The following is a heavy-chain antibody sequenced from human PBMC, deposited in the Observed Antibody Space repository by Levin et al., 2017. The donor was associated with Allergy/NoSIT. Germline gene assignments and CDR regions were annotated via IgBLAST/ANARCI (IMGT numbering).Heavy chain of an antibody. Sequence: WASVKVSCKASGGTFSSYAISWVRQAPGQGLEWMGGIIPIFGTANYAQKFQGRVTITADESTSTAYMELSSLRSEDTAVYYCAGYCSSTSCPQVNWFDPWGQGTLVTVSS. CDR2: IIPIFGTA. CDR3: AGYCSSTSCPQVNWFDP. V-gene: IGHV1-69*13. CDR1: GGTFSSYA. J-gene: IGHJ5*02. D-gene: IGHD2-2*01.